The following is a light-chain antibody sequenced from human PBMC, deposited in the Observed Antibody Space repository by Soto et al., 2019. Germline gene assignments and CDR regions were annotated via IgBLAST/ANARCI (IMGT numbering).Light chain of an antibody. Sequence: IQMIQSPFSLFASVGDRVTLTCQASQSVRDYVNWYQQRPGKAPNLLIYAASTLHSGVPSRFSGSGSRTFFTLTINGLQPEDFATYYCQQSYITPRIFGQGTKVDIK. CDR1: QSVRDY. CDR2: AAS. J-gene: IGKJ1*01. V-gene: IGKV1-39*01. CDR3: QQSYITPRI.